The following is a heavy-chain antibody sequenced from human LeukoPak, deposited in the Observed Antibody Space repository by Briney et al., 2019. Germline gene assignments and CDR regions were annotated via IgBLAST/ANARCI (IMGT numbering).Heavy chain of an antibody. J-gene: IGHJ4*02. CDR3: AKCSYYYGSGSSPTPVCYFDY. V-gene: IGHV3-23*01. D-gene: IGHD3-10*01. CDR1: GFTFSSYA. CDR2: ISGSGGST. Sequence: TGGSLRLSCAASGFTFSSYAMSWVRQAPGKGLEWVSAISGSGGSTYYTDSVKGRFTISRDNSKNTLYLQMNSLRAEDTAVYYCAKCSYYYGSGSSPTPVCYFDYWGQGTLVTVSS.